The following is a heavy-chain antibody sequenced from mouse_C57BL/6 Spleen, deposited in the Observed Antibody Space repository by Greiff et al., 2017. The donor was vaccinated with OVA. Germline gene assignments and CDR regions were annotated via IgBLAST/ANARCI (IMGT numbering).Heavy chain of an antibody. J-gene: IGHJ3*01. CDR2: IDPETGGT. CDR3: TRRDYYGSSYGFAY. V-gene: IGHV1-15*01. D-gene: IGHD1-1*01. Sequence: VQLQQSGAELVRPGASVTLSCKASGYTFTDYEMHWVKQTPVPGLEWIGAIDPETGGTAYNQKFQGKAILTADKSSSTAYMELRSLTSEDSAVYYCTRRDYYGSSYGFAYWGQGTLVTVSA. CDR1: GYTFTDYE.